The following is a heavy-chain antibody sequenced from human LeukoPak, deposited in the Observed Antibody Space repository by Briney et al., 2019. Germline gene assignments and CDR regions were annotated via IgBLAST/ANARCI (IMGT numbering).Heavy chain of an antibody. J-gene: IGHJ4*02. CDR3: ARGIRGYSFGLVFDY. Sequence: SETLSLTCAVSGDSISSSDWWSWVRQPPGKGLEWIGEIFHSGSTNYNPSLKSRVTISVDKSKNQFSLNLKSVTAADTAVYYCARGIRGYSFGLVFDYWGQGTLVTVSS. D-gene: IGHD5-18*01. V-gene: IGHV4-4*02. CDR2: IFHSGST. CDR1: GDSISSSDW.